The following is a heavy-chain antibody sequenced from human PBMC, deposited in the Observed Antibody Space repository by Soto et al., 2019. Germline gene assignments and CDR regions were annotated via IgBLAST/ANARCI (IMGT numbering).Heavy chain of an antibody. J-gene: IGHJ1*01. V-gene: IGHV3-23*01. CDR1: VFTLSSYA. D-gene: IGHD2-2*01. Sequence: PWGSLRLSCAASVFTLSSYAMSWVRQAPGKGLEWVSAISGSGGSTYYADSVKGRCTIYRHNSKNTLYLQMNSLRAEDTAVYYCAKDMDGVVPARYFPLGEYFQHWGQGAMVTVSS. CDR3: AKDMDGVVPARYFPLGEYFQH. CDR2: ISGSGGST.